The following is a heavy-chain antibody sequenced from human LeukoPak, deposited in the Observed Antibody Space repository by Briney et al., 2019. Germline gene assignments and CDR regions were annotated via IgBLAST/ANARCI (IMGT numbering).Heavy chain of an antibody. V-gene: IGHV4-31*03. CDR2: IYYSGST. J-gene: IGHJ4*02. CDR3: ARHRAYSSSSPFDY. CDR1: GGPISSGGYY. D-gene: IGHD6-6*01. Sequence: SETLSLTCTVSGGPISSGGYYWSWIRQHPGKGLEWIGYIYYSGSTNYNPSLKSRVTISVDTSKNQFSLKLRSVTAADTAVYYCARHRAYSSSSPFDYWGQGTLVTVSS.